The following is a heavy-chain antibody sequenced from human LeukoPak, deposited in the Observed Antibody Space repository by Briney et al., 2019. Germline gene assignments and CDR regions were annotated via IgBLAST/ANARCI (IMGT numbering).Heavy chain of an antibody. V-gene: IGHV4-30-2*01. Sequence: SQTLSLTCTVSGGAIISGGYSWNWIRQPPGKGLEWIGCIYERGPAYYNPSLKSRFTITVDTVKNQFFLNVTSMTAADTAVYYCARSRQGSGLFSFWGQGTLVAVSS. CDR3: ARSRQGSGLFSF. D-gene: IGHD2-15*01. J-gene: IGHJ4*02. CDR1: GGAIISGGYS. CDR2: IYERGPA.